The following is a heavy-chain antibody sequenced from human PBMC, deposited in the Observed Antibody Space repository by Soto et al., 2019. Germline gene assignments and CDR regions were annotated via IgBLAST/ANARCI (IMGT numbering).Heavy chain of an antibody. V-gene: IGHV3-23*01. CDR1: GFTFSTYA. CDR3: AKDRSGDCGGIDY. D-gene: IGHD2-21*02. J-gene: IGHJ4*02. Sequence: EVQLLESGGGLVQPGGSLRLSCAASGFTFSTYAMIWVRQAPGKGLEWVSVITGSGGSTYYADSVKGRFTISRDTSKNTLFLQMNSLRAEDTAVYYCAKDRSGDCGGIDYWGQGTMVTVSS. CDR2: ITGSGGST.